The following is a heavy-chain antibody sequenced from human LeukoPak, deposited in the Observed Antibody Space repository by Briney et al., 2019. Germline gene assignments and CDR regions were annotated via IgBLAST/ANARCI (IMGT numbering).Heavy chain of an antibody. D-gene: IGHD3-16*02. Sequence: SETLSLTCAVYGGSFSGYYWSWIRQPPRKGLEWIGEINHSGSTNYNPSLKSRVTISVDTSKNQFSLKLSSVTAADTGVDYCARTNYDYVWGSYRQTHFDYWGQGTLVTVSS. J-gene: IGHJ4*02. CDR2: INHSGST. CDR3: ARTNYDYVWGSYRQTHFDY. CDR1: GGSFSGYY. V-gene: IGHV4-34*01.